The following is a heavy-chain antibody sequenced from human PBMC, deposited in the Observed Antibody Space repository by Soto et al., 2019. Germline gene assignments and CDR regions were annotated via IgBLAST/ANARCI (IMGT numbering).Heavy chain of an antibody. CDR2: IIPIFGTA. CDR1: GGTFSSYT. Sequence: SVKVSCTASGGTFSSYTFSWVRQAPGQGLEWMGGIIPIFGTANYAQKFQGRVTITADESTSTAYMELSGLRSDDTAVYYCARGMYNDILTGYYNEFYYWGQGTLVTVSS. CDR3: ARGMYNDILTGYYNEFYY. V-gene: IGHV1-69*13. D-gene: IGHD3-9*01. J-gene: IGHJ4*02.